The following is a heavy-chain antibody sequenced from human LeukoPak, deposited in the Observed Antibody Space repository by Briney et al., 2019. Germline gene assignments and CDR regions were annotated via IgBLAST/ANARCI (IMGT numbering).Heavy chain of an antibody. D-gene: IGHD3-22*01. CDR1: GYTFTSYG. CDR3: ARDRPDYYDSSAYLRGLYSAFGY. J-gene: IGHJ4*02. V-gene: IGHV1-18*01. CDR2: ISAYNGNT. Sequence: GASVKVSCKASGYTFTSYGISWVLQAPGQGLEWMGWISAYNGNTKYAQKLQGRVTMTTDTSTSTAYMELRSLRSDDTAVYYCARDRPDYYDSSAYLRGLYSAFGYWGQGTLVTVSS.